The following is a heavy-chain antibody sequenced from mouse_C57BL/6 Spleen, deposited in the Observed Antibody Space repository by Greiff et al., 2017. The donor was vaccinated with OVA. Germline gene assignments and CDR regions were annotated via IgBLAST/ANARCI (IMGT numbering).Heavy chain of an antibody. CDR1: GYAFSSSW. CDR2: IYPGDGDT. CDR3: ANYDYDVVYAMDY. Sequence: QVQLQQSGPELVKPGASVKISCKASGYAFSSSWMNWVKQRPGKGLEWIGRIYPGDGDTNYNGKFKGKATLTADKSSSTAYMQLSSLTSEDSAVYFCANYDYDVVYAMDYWGQGTSGTVSS. D-gene: IGHD2-4*01. V-gene: IGHV1-82*01. J-gene: IGHJ4*01.